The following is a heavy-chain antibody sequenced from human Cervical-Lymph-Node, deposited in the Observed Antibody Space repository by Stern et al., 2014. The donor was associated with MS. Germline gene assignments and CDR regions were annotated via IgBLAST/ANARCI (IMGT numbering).Heavy chain of an antibody. CDR2: IIPLFGAA. CDR3: ARGAYCGGDCYWGWFDS. D-gene: IGHD2-21*02. CDR1: GDTFSDHS. J-gene: IGHJ5*01. V-gene: IGHV1-69*01. Sequence: VQLVQSGAEVKRPGSSVTVSCKSSGDTFSDHSISWLRRAPGHGLEWVGGIIPLFGAADYAQMFQGRVTITADESTTTSYMELRSEDTAMYYCARGAYCGGDCYWGWFDSWGQGTLVTVSS.